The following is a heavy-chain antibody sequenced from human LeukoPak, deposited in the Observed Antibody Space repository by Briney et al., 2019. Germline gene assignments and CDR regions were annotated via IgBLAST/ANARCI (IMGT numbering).Heavy chain of an antibody. CDR3: ARNGPDTAMGADY. V-gene: IGHV4-59*01. J-gene: IGHJ4*02. CDR1: GGSISSYN. D-gene: IGHD5-18*01. Sequence: SETLSLTCTVSGGSISSYNWSWIRQPPGKGLEWIGYIYYSGSTNYNPSLKSRVTISVDTSKNQFSLKLSSVTAADTAVYYCARNGPDTAMGADYWGQGTLVTVSS. CDR2: IYYSGST.